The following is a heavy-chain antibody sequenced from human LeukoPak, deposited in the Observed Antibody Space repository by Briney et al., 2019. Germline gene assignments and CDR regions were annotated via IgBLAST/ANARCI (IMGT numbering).Heavy chain of an antibody. CDR2: IYYSGSA. V-gene: IGHV4-59*01. D-gene: IGHD6-25*01. CDR3: ARAGGVKTAALDLDY. Sequence: SETLSLTCTVSGGSISGYSWSWLRQPPGKGREWVGNIYYSGSANHNPAPTSRVTISRDTSKNQFSLKLTSVSTADTAVYYCARAGGVKTAALDLDYWGQGTLVTVSS. J-gene: IGHJ4*02. CDR1: GGSISGYS.